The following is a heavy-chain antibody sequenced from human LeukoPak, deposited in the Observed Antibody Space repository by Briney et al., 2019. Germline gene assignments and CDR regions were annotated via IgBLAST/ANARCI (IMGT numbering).Heavy chain of an antibody. J-gene: IGHJ4*02. CDR2: ISAYNGHT. D-gene: IGHD3-22*01. CDR1: GYTFTNYG. CDR3: ARGSPPRRNYDSSGYYSYYFDY. Sequence: GASVKVSCKASGYTFTNYGISWVRQAPGQGLEWMGWISAYNGHTKYAQKFQGRVTVTTDTSTSTAYLELRSLRSDDTAVYYCARGSPPRRNYDSSGYYSYYFDYWGQGTLVTVSS. V-gene: IGHV1-18*01.